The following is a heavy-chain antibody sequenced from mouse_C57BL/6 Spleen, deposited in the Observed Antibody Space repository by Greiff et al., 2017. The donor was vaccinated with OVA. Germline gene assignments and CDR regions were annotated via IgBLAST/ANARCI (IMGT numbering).Heavy chain of an antibody. V-gene: IGHV14-2*01. CDR1: GFNIKDYY. J-gene: IGHJ2*01. D-gene: IGHD1-1*01. Sequence: VQLQQSGAELVKPGASVKLSCTASGFNIKDYYMHWVKQRTEQGLEWIGRIDPEDGETKYAPKFPGKATITADTSSNTAYLQLSSLTSEDTAVYYCAFYYYGSSHLYYFDYWGQGTTLTVSS. CDR2: IDPEDGET. CDR3: AFYYYGSSHLYYFDY.